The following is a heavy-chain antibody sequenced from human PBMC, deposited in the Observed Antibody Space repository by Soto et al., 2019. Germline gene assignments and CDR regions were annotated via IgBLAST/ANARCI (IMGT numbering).Heavy chain of an antibody. CDR1: GGSISSGGYS. Sequence: QLQLQESGSGLVKPSQTLSLTCAVSGGSISSGGYSWSWIRQPPGKGLEWIGYIYHSGSTYYHPSLKRRVTISVDRSKNQCSLKLSSVTAADTAVYYCAAGGGLPRYYWGQGTLVTVSS. D-gene: IGHD5-12*01. J-gene: IGHJ4*02. V-gene: IGHV4-30-2*01. CDR3: AAGGGLPRYY. CDR2: IYHSGST.